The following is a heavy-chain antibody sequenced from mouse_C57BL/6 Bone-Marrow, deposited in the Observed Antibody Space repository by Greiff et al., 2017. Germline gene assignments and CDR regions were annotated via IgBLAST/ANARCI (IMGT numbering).Heavy chain of an antibody. CDR3: TRDSGSSYGAMDY. D-gene: IGHD1-1*01. CDR2: ISSGGDYI. J-gene: IGHJ4*01. CDR1: GFTFSSYA. V-gene: IGHV5-9-1*02. Sequence: EVKLVESGEGLVKPGGSLKLSCAASGFTFSSYAMSWVRQTPEKRLEWVAYISSGGDYIYYADTVKGRFTISRDNARNTLYLQMSSLKSEDTAMYYCTRDSGSSYGAMDYWGQGTSVTVSS.